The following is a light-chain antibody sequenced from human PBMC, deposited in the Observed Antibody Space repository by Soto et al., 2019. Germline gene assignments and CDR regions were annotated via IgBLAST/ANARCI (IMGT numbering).Light chain of an antibody. CDR2: GAS. CDR3: QHYNNWPL. CDR1: QSVSTN. V-gene: IGKV3-15*01. J-gene: IGKJ3*01. Sequence: ETVMTQSPATLSVSPGEGATLSCRASQSVSTNLAWYQQKPGQAPRLLIYGASTRATGIPARFSGSGSGTEFTLTISSLQSEDSAVYFCQHYNNWPLFGPGTKVDIK.